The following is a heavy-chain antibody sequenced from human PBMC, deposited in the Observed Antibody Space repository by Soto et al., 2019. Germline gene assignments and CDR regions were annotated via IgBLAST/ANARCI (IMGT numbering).Heavy chain of an antibody. D-gene: IGHD2-15*01. J-gene: IGHJ4*02. CDR2: ISAYNGNT. V-gene: IGHV1-18*01. CDR3: ASRVGDCSGGSCYSNDYGDYYFDY. CDR1: GYTFTSYG. Sequence: ASVKVSCKASGYTFTSYGISWVRQAPGQGLEWMGWISAYNGNTNYAQKLQGRVTMTTDTSTSTAYMELRSLRSDDTAVYYCASRVGDCSGGSCYSNDYGDYYFDYWGQGTLVTVSS.